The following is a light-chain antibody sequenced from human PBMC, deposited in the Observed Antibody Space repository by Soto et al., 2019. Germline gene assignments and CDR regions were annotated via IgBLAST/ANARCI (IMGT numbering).Light chain of an antibody. CDR2: EIN. Sequence: SALTQPPSASGSPGQSVTISCTGTSSDVGAYDYVSWYQQHPGKAPKLMIYEINKRPSGVPDRFSGSKSGNTASLTVSGLQAEAEADYYCSSFAGTNNFPYVFGTGTKVTVL. CDR3: SSFAGTNNFPYV. CDR1: SSDVGAYDY. V-gene: IGLV2-8*01. J-gene: IGLJ1*01.